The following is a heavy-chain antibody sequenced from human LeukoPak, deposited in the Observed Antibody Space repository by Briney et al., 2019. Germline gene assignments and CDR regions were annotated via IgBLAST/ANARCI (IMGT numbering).Heavy chain of an antibody. J-gene: IGHJ4*02. CDR1: GFTFNSYA. CDR3: ARADCSSSSCYTVAY. D-gene: IGHD2-2*02. CDR2: ISNDGDST. V-gene: IGHV3-64*01. Sequence: GGSLGLSCAASGFTFNSYAMQWVRQAPGKGLEYVSGISNDGDSTYYATSVKGRFIISRDNSKNMLYLQMGSLRAEDMAVYYCARADCSSSSCYTVAYWGQGTLVTVSS.